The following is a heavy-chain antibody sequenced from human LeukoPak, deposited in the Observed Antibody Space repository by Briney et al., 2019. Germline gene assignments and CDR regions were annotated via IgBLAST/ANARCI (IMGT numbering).Heavy chain of an antibody. V-gene: IGHV3-48*04. CDR2: ISSSGSTI. CDR1: GFTFSSYG. J-gene: IGHJ4*02. D-gene: IGHD1-7*01. Sequence: GGSLRLSCAASGFTFSSYGMNWVRQAPGKGLEWVSYISSSGSTIYYADSVKGRFTISRDNAKNSLYLQMNSLRAEDTAVYYCAKVRSPYNWNYGGSNYWGQGTLVTVSS. CDR3: AKVRSPYNWNYGGSNY.